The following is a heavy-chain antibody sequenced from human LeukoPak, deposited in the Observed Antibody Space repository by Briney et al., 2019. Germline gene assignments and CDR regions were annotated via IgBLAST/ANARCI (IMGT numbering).Heavy chain of an antibody. CDR3: ARESIYGGNSILSIDY. V-gene: IGHV4-31*03. J-gene: IGHJ4*02. D-gene: IGHD4-23*01. CDR1: GGSISSGGYY. Sequence: PSQTLSLTCTVSGGSISSGGYYWSWIRQHPGKGLEWIGYIYYSGSTYYNPSLKSRVTISIDTSKNQFSLKLSSVTAADTAVYYCARESIYGGNSILSIDYWGQGTLVTVSS. CDR2: IYYSGST.